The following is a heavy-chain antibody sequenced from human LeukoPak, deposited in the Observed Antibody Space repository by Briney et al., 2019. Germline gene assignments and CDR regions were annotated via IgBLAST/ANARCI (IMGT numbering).Heavy chain of an antibody. CDR2: IIPILGIA. D-gene: IGHD4-17*01. J-gene: IGHJ4*02. V-gene: IGHV1-69*04. CDR3: ARDLDGDYPTHDN. Sequence: SVKVSCKASGGTFSSYAISWVRQAPGQGLEWMGRIIPILGIANYAQKFQGRVTITADKSTSTAYMELSSLRSEDTAVYYCARDLDGDYPTHDNWGQGTLVTVSS. CDR1: GGTFSSYA.